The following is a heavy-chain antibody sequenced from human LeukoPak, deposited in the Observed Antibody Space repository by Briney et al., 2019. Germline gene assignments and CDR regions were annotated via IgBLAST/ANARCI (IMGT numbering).Heavy chain of an antibody. CDR1: GFTFSSYW. V-gene: IGHV3-30*18. J-gene: IGHJ4*02. CDR3: AKKGGSSGRYDYFDY. Sequence: QPGGSLRLSCAASGFTFSSYWMSWVRQAPGKGLEWLAVISSNEINKYYADSVKGRFTISRDNSKNTLYLQMNSLRAEDTAVYYCAKKGGSSGRYDYFDYWGQGTLVTVSS. CDR2: ISSNEINK. D-gene: IGHD6-19*01.